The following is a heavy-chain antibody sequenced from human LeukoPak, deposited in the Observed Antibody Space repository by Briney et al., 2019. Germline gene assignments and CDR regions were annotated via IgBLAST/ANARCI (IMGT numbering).Heavy chain of an antibody. V-gene: IGHV1-46*01. J-gene: IGHJ4*02. CDR1: GYTFTSYY. D-gene: IGHD3-3*01. Sequence: GASVKVSCKASGYTFTSYYMHWVRQAPGQGLEWMGIINPSGGSTSYAQKFQGRVTMTRDMSTSTVYKELSSLRSEDTAVYYCARALTIFPHYWGQGTLVTVSS. CDR3: ARALTIFPHY. CDR2: INPSGGST.